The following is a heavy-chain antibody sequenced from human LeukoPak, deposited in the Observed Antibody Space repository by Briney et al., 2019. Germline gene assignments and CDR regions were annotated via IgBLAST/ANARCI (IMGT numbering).Heavy chain of an antibody. CDR2: ISSGSTYI. V-gene: IGHV3-21*06. CDR1: GFTFSSYS. J-gene: IGHJ6*03. CDR3: ARIQPPDV. Sequence: GGSLRLSCAASGFTFSSYSMHWVRQAPGKGLEWVSFISSGSTYINYADSVKGRFTTSRDNAKNTLYLQMNSLRAEDTAVYYCARIQPPDVWGKGTMVTVSS.